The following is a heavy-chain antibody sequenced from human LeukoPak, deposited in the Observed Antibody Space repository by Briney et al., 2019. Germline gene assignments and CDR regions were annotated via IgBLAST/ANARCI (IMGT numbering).Heavy chain of an antibody. V-gene: IGHV1-2*07. CDR3: ARAGALAAYYYDSSGYYWVD. CDR1: GYTFTDHY. D-gene: IGHD3-22*01. Sequence: ASVRVSSKDSGYTFTDHYMHWVRQAPGQGLEWMGWINPNSDGINNYAHKFQGRVTMTRDTSISTAYMELCRLRSDDTAVYYCARAGALAAYYYDSSGYYWVDWGQGTLVTVSS. J-gene: IGHJ4*02. CDR2: INPNSDGI.